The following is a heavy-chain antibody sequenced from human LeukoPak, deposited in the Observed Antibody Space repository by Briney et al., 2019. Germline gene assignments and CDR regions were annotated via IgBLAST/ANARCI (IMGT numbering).Heavy chain of an antibody. CDR2: IRSKIYGGAI. CDR1: GFTFGDYA. D-gene: IGHD4-17*01. Sequence: GGSLRLSCATSGFTFGDYAMSWFRQAPGKGLEWVGFIRSKIYGGAIEYAASVKGRFTISRDDSKSIAYLQMNSLRTEDTGLYYCARDQLGGDPGNYYYYYMDVWGKGTTVTVSS. J-gene: IGHJ6*03. V-gene: IGHV3-49*03. CDR3: ARDQLGGDPGNYYYYYMDV.